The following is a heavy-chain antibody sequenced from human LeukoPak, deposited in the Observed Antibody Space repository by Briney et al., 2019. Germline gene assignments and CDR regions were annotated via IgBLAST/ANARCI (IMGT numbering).Heavy chain of an antibody. Sequence: PSEPLSLTCAVYGGSFSGYYWSWIRQPPGKGLEWIGEINHSGSTNYNPSLKSRVTISVDTSKNQFSLKLSSVTAADTAVYYCARGRVGREMATIEDYWGQGTLVTVSS. CDR1: GGSFSGYY. V-gene: IGHV4-34*01. D-gene: IGHD5-24*01. CDR2: INHSGST. J-gene: IGHJ4*02. CDR3: ARGRVGREMATIEDY.